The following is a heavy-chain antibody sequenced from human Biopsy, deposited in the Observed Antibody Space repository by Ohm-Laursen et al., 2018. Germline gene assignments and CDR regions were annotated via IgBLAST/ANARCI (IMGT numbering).Heavy chain of an antibody. V-gene: IGHV4-34*08. D-gene: IGHD2-15*01. CDR3: GNEVHGRDY. J-gene: IGHJ4*02. Sequence: SETLSLTCAVFGKTFSDYQWSWIRQPPGKELEWIGQINQSGTTNYNPSLKSRVSISADASKYEFSLRLTSVTAADTAVYFCGNEVHGRDYWGLGAQVTVSS. CDR2: INQSGTT. CDR1: GKTFSDYQ.